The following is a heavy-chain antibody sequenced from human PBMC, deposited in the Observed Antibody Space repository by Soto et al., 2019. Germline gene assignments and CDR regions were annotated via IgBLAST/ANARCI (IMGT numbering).Heavy chain of an antibody. D-gene: IGHD3-9*01. CDR3: AAYDILTGSFDY. Sequence: SETLSLTRTVSGGSISSGGYYWSWIRQHPGKGLEWIGYIYYSGSTYYNPSLKSRVTISVDTSKNQFSLKLSSVTAADTAVYYCAAYDILTGSFDYWGQGTLVTVSS. J-gene: IGHJ4*02. CDR2: IYYSGST. CDR1: GGSISSGGYY. V-gene: IGHV4-31*03.